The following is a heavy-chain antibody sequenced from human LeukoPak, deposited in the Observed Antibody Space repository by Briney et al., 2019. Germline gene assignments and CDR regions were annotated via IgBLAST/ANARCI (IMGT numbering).Heavy chain of an antibody. J-gene: IGHJ4*02. CDR2: IYPDDSDT. V-gene: IGHV5-51*01. D-gene: IGHD3-9*01. Sequence: GESLKISCKGSGYSFTSYWIAWVRQMPGKGLELMGIIYPDDSDTRYSPSFQGQVTISADKSISTAYLQWSSLKASDTAMYYCARLNYALRYFDWLPTYIDYWGQGALVTVSS. CDR1: GYSFTSYW. CDR3: ARLNYALRYFDWLPTYIDY.